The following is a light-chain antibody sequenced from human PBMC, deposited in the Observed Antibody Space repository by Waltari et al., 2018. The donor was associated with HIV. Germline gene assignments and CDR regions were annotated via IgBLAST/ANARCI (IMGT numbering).Light chain of an antibody. Sequence: ELVLTQSPDFQSVTPGEQVTITCRHSQNNATSLHWYQEKQGQSPNLLINFASQSFSGVTSRISGSGSETEFNLTINSLEAEDAATYYCLQSSTFPYTFGQGTKLEIK. J-gene: IGKJ2*01. V-gene: IGKV6-21*01. CDR2: FAS. CDR3: LQSSTFPYT. CDR1: QNNATS.